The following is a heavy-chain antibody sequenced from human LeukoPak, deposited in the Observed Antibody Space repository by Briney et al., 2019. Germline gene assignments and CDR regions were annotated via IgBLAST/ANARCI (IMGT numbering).Heavy chain of an antibody. CDR2: INPNSGGT. CDR1: GYTFTGYY. J-gene: IGHJ4*02. V-gene: IGHV1-2*02. CDR3: ARDEGIVGELDY. D-gene: IGHD1-26*01. Sequence: GASVKVSCKAFGYTFTGYYMHWVRQAPGQGLEWMGWINPNSGGTNYAQKFQGRVTMTRDTSISTAYMELSRLRSDDTAVYYCARDEGIVGELDYWGQGTLVTVSS.